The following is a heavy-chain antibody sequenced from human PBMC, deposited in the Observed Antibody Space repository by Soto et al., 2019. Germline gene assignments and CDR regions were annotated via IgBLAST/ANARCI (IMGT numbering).Heavy chain of an antibody. CDR1: GYTFTSYG. D-gene: IGHD5-18*01. CDR3: ARERGGYSYGDY. Sequence: QVQLVQSGAEVKKPGASVKVSCKASGYTFTSYGITWVRQAPGQGLEWMGWVNIYEGSTNYAQKFQGRVPMTTDPSTSPVYLELRSLRSDDTAIYYCARERGGYSYGDYWGQGTLVTVSS. V-gene: IGHV1-18*01. CDR2: VNIYEGST. J-gene: IGHJ4*02.